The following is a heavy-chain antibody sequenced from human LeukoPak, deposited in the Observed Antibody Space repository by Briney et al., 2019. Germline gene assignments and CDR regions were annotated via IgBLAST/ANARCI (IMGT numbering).Heavy chain of an antibody. Sequence: GGSLRLSCAASGFTFSSYAMSWVRQAPGKGLEWVSSISSSSSYIYYADSVKGRFTISRDNAKNSLYLQMNSLRAEDTAVYYCARAQAEYSGSFLGYYYYGMDVWGQGTTVTVSS. CDR3: ARAQAEYSGSFLGYYYYGMDV. CDR2: ISSSSSYI. J-gene: IGHJ6*02. CDR1: GFTFSSYA. V-gene: IGHV3-21*01. D-gene: IGHD1-26*01.